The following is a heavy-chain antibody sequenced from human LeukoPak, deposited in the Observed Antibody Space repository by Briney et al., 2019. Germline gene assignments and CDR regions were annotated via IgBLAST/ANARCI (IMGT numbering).Heavy chain of an antibody. D-gene: IGHD2/OR15-2a*01. CDR3: ARQVGAYYTAQL. CDR1: GGSISSYY. Sequence: PSETLSLTCTVSGGSISSYYWSWIRQPPGKGLEWIGYIYYSGSTNYNPPLKSRVTISVDTSKNQFSLKLSSVTAADTAVYYCARQVGAYYTAQLWGQGTLVTVSS. J-gene: IGHJ4*02. CDR2: IYYSGST. V-gene: IGHV4-59*08.